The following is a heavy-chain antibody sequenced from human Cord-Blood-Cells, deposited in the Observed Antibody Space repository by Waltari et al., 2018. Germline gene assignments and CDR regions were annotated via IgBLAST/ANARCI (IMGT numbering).Heavy chain of an antibody. CDR1: GGSISSYY. D-gene: IGHD3-10*01. V-gene: IGHV4-59*01. CDR2: IYYSGST. J-gene: IGHJ3*02. Sequence: QVQLQESGPGLVKPSETLSLTCTVSGGSISSYYWSWLRQPPGKGLEWIGYIYYSGSTNYNPSHKSRVTISVDTSKNQFSLKLSSVTAADTAVYYCAREAPRGGYAFDIWGQGTMVTVSS. CDR3: AREAPRGGYAFDI.